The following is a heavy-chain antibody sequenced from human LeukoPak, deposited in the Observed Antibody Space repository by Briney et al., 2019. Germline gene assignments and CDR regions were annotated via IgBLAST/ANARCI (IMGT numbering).Heavy chain of an antibody. V-gene: IGHV4-39*07. CDR2: FFLKGST. J-gene: IGHJ3*01. D-gene: IGHD6-19*01. CDR1: GGSISSSSYY. CDR3: AREDAVSSDDAFDL. Sequence: PSETLSLTCTVSGGSISSSSYYWGWIRQPPGKGLEWIGSFFLKGSTYYNPSLKSRVTISVDTSKNQFSLKLSAVTAADTAMYYCAREDAVSSDDAFDLWGQGTMVTVS.